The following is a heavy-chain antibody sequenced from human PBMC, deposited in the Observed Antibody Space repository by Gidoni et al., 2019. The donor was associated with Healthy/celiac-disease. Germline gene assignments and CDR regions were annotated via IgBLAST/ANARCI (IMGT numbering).Heavy chain of an antibody. J-gene: IGHJ3*02. CDR1: GGSISSYY. CDR3: ARASRVVPAAWGAFDI. CDR2: IYYSGST. D-gene: IGHD2-2*01. Sequence: QVQLQESGPGLVKPSETLSLTCTVSGGSISSYYWSWIRQPPGKGLEWIGYIYYSGSTNYNPSLKSRVTISVDMSKNQFSLKLSSVTAADTAVYYCARASRVVPAAWGAFDIWGQGTMVTVSS. V-gene: IGHV4-59*01.